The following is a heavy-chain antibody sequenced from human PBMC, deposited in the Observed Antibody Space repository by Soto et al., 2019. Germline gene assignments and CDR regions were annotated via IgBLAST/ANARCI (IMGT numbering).Heavy chain of an antibody. CDR3: ARHFNTVAGPRPRTNWFDP. J-gene: IGHJ5*02. D-gene: IGHD6-19*01. Sequence: LGESLKISCKGSGYTFTSYWIDWVRQMPGKGLEWMGRIDPSDSYTNYSPSFQGHVTISADKSISTAYLQWSSLKASDTAMYYCARHFNTVAGPRPRTNWFDPWGQGTLVTVSS. CDR1: GYTFTSYW. CDR2: IDPSDSYT. V-gene: IGHV5-10-1*01.